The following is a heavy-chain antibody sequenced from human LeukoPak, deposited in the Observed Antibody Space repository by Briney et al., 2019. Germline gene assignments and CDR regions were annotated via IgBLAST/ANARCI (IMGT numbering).Heavy chain of an antibody. CDR3: ARTPDYSAFLDN. D-gene: IGHD4-11*01. CDR1: GGSISSASYY. CDR2: MYTSGST. J-gene: IGHJ4*02. V-gene: IGHV4-61*02. Sequence: SQTLSLTCTVSGGSISSASYYWGWIRQPAGKGLEWIGLMYTSGSTNYNPSLKSRVTISVDTSKNQFSLKLSSVTAADTAVYYCARTPDYSAFLDNWGQGTLVTVSS.